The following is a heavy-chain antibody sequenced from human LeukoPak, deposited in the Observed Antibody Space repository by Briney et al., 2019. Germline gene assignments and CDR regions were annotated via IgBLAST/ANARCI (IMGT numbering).Heavy chain of an antibody. J-gene: IGHJ4*02. CDR2: VKPDGGDK. Sequence: GGSLRLSCAASGFTFSSHWMTWVHQAPGKGLQWVASVKPDGGDKYYVDSVKGRFIISRDNAKNSLFLQMSSLQAEDMAVYYCARHSDRRDDFWGQGSLVTVSS. CDR1: GFTFSSHW. CDR3: ARHSDRRDDF. V-gene: IGHV3-7*05.